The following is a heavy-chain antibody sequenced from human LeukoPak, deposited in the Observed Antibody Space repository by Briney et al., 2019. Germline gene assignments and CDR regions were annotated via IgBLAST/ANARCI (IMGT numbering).Heavy chain of an antibody. CDR1: GFTFDDYA. D-gene: IGHD2-21*01. J-gene: IGHJ2*01. V-gene: IGHV3-9*01. Sequence: GGSLRLSCAASGFTFDDYAMHWVRQAPGKGLEWVSGISWNSGSMGYADSVKGRFTISRDNSKNSLYLQMNSLRAGDTAVYYCARVSESWGGDWYFDLWGRGTLVTVSS. CDR2: ISWNSGSM. CDR3: ARVSESWGGDWYFDL.